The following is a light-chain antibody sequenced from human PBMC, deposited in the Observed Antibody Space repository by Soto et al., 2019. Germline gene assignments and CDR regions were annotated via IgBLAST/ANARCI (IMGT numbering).Light chain of an antibody. CDR2: GAS. CDR1: QSISNY. V-gene: IGKV1-39*01. Sequence: DIQMTQSPSSLSASVGDRVSITCRASQSISNYLNWYQQRPGKAPNLLIYGASSLQSGVPSRFSGSGSGTDFSLTISSLQPEDFATYYCQQSYNTPLTFGGGTKVDI. CDR3: QQSYNTPLT. J-gene: IGKJ4*01.